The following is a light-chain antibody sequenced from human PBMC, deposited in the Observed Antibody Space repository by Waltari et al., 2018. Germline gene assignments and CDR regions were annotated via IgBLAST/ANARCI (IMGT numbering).Light chain of an antibody. V-gene: IGKV3-20*01. CDR3: QKYGSLPAT. CDR2: DAS. CDR1: QSVSGY. J-gene: IGKJ1*01. Sequence: DIVLTQSPGTLSLSPGERATLSCRASQSVSGYLAWYQQKPGQAPRLLIYDASTRATGIPDRFSGSGSGTDFSLTISRLEPEDFAVYYCQKYGSLPATFGQGTKVEIK.